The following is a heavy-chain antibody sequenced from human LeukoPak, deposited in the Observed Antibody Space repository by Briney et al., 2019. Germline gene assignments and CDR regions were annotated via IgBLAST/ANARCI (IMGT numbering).Heavy chain of an antibody. Sequence: SETLSLTCAVYGGSFSGYYWSWIRQPPGKGLEWIGEINHSGSTNYNPSLKSRVTISVDTSKNQFSLKLSSVTAADTAVYYCARASGYCSSTSCYGAYYYYMDVWGKGTTVTVSS. V-gene: IGHV4-34*01. CDR2: INHSGST. CDR1: GGSFSGYY. J-gene: IGHJ6*03. D-gene: IGHD2-2*01. CDR3: ARASGYCSSTSCYGAYYYYMDV.